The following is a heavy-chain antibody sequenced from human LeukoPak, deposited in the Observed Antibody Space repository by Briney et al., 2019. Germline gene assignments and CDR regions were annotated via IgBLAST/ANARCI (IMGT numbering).Heavy chain of an antibody. V-gene: IGHV3-11*03. CDR1: GFSFSDYY. Sequence: GGSLRLSCVASGFSFSDYYMSWIRQAPGKGLEWVSYISSSGSHTNYADSVTGRFTISRNNAKKSLHLQMNSLRAEDTAVYYCARHPDASLSLDYWGQGTLVTVSS. CDR3: ARHPDASLSLDY. J-gene: IGHJ4*02. CDR2: ISSSGSHT.